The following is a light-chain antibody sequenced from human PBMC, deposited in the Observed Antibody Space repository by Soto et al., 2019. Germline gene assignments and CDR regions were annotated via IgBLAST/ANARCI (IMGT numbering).Light chain of an antibody. CDR2: DAS. CDR1: QSVSTN. V-gene: IGKV3-11*01. Sequence: EIVLTQSPATLSLSPGERATLSCRASQSVSTNLAWYQQKPGQAPRVLIYDASDRATGIPDRFSGSGSGTDFTLTISSLEPEDFAVYYCQHYNHWPQLSFGGGTKVEI. J-gene: IGKJ4*01. CDR3: QHYNHWPQLS.